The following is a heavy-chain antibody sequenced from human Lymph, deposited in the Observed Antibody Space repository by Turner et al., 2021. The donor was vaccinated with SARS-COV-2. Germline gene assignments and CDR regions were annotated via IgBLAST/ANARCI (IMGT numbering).Heavy chain of an antibody. D-gene: IGHD3-10*01. CDR3: ARDSSGSGTLDY. CDR2: ISYDGSNK. Sequence: QVQLVESGGGVVQPGRSLRPSCAASGFTFNNCPMHWVRQAPGKGLEWVAVISYDGSNKYYADSVKGRFTISRDNSKNTLYLQMNSLRAEDTAVYYCARDSSGSGTLDYWGQGTLVTVSS. J-gene: IGHJ4*02. CDR1: GFTFNNCP. V-gene: IGHV3-30-3*01.